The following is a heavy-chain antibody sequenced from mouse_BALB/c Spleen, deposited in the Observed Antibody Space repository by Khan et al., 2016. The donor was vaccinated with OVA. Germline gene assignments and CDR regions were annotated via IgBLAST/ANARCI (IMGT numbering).Heavy chain of an antibody. CDR2: ISYSGST. CDR1: GYSIISDYA. D-gene: IGHD2-13*01. CDR3: ARVTNSWFAY. V-gene: IGHV3-2*02. Sequence: EVQLQESGPGLVKPSQSLSLTCTVTGYSIISDYAWNWIRQFPGNKLEWMDYISYSGSTSYNPSLKSRISITRDTSKKQFFLQLNSVTTEDTATXYRARVTNSWFAYWGQGTLVTVSA. J-gene: IGHJ3*01.